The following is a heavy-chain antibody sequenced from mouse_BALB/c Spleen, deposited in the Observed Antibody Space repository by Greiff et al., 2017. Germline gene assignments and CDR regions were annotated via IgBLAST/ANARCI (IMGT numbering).Heavy chain of an antibody. V-gene: IGHV14-3*02. CDR3: ARATFDY. D-gene: IGHD3-1*01. CDR1: GFNIKDTY. CDR2: IDPANGNT. J-gene: IGHJ2*01. Sequence: LVEPGAELVKPGASVKLSCTASGFNIKDTYMHWVKQRPEQGLEWIGRIDPANGNTKYDPKFQGKATITADTSSNTAYLQLSSLTSEDTAVYYCARATFDYWGQGTTLTVSS.